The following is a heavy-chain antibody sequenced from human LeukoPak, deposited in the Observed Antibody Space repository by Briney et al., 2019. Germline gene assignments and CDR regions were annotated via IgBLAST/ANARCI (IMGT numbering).Heavy chain of an antibody. CDR2: IIPILGIA. D-gene: IGHD3-3*01. V-gene: IGHV1-69*04. J-gene: IGHJ4*02. CDR1: GGTFSSYA. CDR3: ARADDLDSASHED. Sequence: SVKVSCKASGGTFSSYAISWVRQAPGQGLEWMGRIIPILGIANYAQKFQGRVTITADKSTSTAYMGLSSLRSEDTAVYYCARADDLDSASHEDRGQGTLVTVSS.